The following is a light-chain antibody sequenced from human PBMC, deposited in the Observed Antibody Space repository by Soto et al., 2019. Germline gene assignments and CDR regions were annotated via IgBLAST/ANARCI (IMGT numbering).Light chain of an antibody. V-gene: IGKV1-5*03. Sequence: DIQMTQSPSTLSASVGDRVTITCRASQSINSWLAWYQQKPGKAPTLLIYKASSFESGVPSRFSGSGSGTEFTLTISSLQPDDFAAYYCQQYEIYPITFGQGTRLEIK. CDR2: KAS. CDR1: QSINSW. J-gene: IGKJ5*01. CDR3: QQYEIYPIT.